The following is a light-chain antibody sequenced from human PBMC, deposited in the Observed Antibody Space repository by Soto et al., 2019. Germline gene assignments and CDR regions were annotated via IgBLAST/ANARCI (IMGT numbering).Light chain of an antibody. J-gene: IGLJ3*02. CDR3: QSYDSSLSGSV. Sequence: QSVLTQPPSVSGAPGQRVTISCTRSSSNIGAGYDVHWYQQLPGTAPKLLIYGNSNRPSGVPDRFSGSKSGTSASLAITGLQAEDEAEYYCQSYDSSLSGSVFGGGTKLAVI. CDR2: GNS. CDR1: SSNIGAGYD. V-gene: IGLV1-40*01.